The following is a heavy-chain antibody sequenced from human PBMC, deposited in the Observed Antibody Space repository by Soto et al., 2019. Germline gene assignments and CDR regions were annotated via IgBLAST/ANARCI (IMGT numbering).Heavy chain of an antibody. CDR1: GGSVSSGSYY. D-gene: IGHD3-10*01. CDR2: IYYSGST. Sequence: PXGTLSLTCTVSGGSVSSGSYYGSWIRQPPGKGLEWIGYIYYSGSTNYNPSLKSRVTISVDTSKNQFSLKLSSVTAADTAVYYCARDSEYYGSGSFYYYYGMDVWGQGTTVTVSS. CDR3: ARDSEYYGSGSFYYYYGMDV. J-gene: IGHJ6*02. V-gene: IGHV4-61*01.